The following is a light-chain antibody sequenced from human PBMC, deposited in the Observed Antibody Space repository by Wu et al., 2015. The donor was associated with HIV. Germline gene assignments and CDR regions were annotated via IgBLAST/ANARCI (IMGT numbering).Light chain of an antibody. CDR3: QKYNTAPWT. CDR1: QSVSSTY. J-gene: IGKJ1*01. CDR2: GAS. Sequence: EIVLTQSPGTLSLSPGERATLSCRASQSVSSTYLAWYQQKAGQAPRLLIYGASSRATGIPDRFSGSGSGTDFTLTISSLQPEDVATYYCQKYNTAPWTFGQGTKVEMK. V-gene: IGKV3-20*01.